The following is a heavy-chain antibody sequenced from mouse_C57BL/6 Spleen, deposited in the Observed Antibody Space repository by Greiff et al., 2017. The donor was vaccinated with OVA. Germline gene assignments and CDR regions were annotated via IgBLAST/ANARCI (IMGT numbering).Heavy chain of an antibody. CDR1: GYSITSGSY. CDR3: ARGDYYRNYDY. CDR2: ISSDGRN. D-gene: IGHD2-5*01. J-gene: IGHJ2*01. Sequence: EVKLMESGPGLVKPSQSLSLTCSVTGYSITSGSYCNWIRQPPGNNLEWMGYISSDGRNNYNPSLKNPLSITRDTSKNQCFLKLNSVTTEDTATYYGARGDYYRNYDYWGQGTTLTVSS. V-gene: IGHV3-6*01.